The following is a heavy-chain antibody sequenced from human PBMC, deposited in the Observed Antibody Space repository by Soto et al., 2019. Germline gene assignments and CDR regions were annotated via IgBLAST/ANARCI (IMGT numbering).Heavy chain of an antibody. D-gene: IGHD3-3*01. CDR1: GFTFSSYS. CDR3: ARDEIDDFWSGLGAFDI. V-gene: IGHV3-48*01. J-gene: IGHJ3*02. CDR2: ISSSSSTI. Sequence: GGSLRLSCAASGFTFSSYSMNWVRQAPGKGLEWVSYISSSSSTIYYADSVKGRFTISRDNAKNSLYLQMNSLRAEDTAVYYCARDEIDDFWSGLGAFDIWGQGTMVTVSS.